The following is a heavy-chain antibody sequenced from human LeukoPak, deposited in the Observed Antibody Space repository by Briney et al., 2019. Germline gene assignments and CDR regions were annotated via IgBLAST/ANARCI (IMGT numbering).Heavy chain of an antibody. D-gene: IGHD7-27*01. CDR3: ARDLGTPTRAARLDGY. V-gene: IGHV3-48*03. J-gene: IGHJ4*02. CDR1: GFTFSSYE. Sequence: PGGSLRLSCAASGFTFSSYEMNWVRQAPGKGLEWVSYTSSSGSTKYYADSVKGRFTISRDNAKNSLYLQMNSLRAEDTAVYYCARDLGTPTRAARLDGYWGQGTLVTVSS. CDR2: TSSSGSTK.